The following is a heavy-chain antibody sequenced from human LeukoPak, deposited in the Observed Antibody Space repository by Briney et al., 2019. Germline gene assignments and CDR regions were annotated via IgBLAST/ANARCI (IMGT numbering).Heavy chain of an antibody. J-gene: IGHJ6*02. CDR1: GGSFSGYY. Sequence: SETLSLTCAVYGGSFSGYYWSWIRQPPGKGLEWIGEINHSGSTNYNPSLKSRVTISVDTSKNQFSLKLSSVTAADTAVYYCARGWGIGYYYGMDVWGQGATVTVSS. V-gene: IGHV4-34*01. CDR3: ARGWGIGYYYGMDV. CDR2: INHSGST. D-gene: IGHD3-16*01.